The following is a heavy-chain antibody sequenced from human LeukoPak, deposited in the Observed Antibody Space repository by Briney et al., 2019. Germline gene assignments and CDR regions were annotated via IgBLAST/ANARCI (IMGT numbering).Heavy chain of an antibody. V-gene: IGHV3-48*02. CDR3: ARQVEQWLEYFDY. CDR2: ISSSSSTI. D-gene: IGHD6-19*01. CDR1: GFTVSSNY. Sequence: PGGSLRLSCAASGFTVSSNYMNWVRQAPGKGLEWVSYISSSSSTIYYADSVKGRFTISRDNAKSSLYLQMNSLRDEDTAVYYCARQVEQWLEYFDYWGQGTLVTVSS. J-gene: IGHJ4*02.